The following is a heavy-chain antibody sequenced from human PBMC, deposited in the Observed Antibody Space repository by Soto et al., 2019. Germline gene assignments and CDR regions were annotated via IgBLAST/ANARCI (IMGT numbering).Heavy chain of an antibody. Sequence: GGSLRLSCAASGFTFSSYAMHWVRQAPGKGLEWVAVISYDGSNKYYADSVKGRFTISRDNSKNTLYLQMNSLRAEDTAVYYCARGLDTAMVICAYWGQGTLVTVSS. D-gene: IGHD5-18*01. CDR3: ARGLDTAMVICAY. J-gene: IGHJ4*02. CDR1: GFTFSSYA. V-gene: IGHV3-30-3*01. CDR2: ISYDGSNK.